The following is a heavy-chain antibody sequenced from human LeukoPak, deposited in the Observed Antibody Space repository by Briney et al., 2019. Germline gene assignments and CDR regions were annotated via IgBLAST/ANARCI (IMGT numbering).Heavy chain of an antibody. CDR3: ARAVAGTGLIDY. CDR1: GGSFSGYY. D-gene: IGHD6-19*01. Sequence: SETLSLTCAVYGGSFSGYYWSWIRQPPGKGLEWIGEINHSGSTNYNPSLKSRVTISVDTSKNQFSLKLSSVTAADTAVYYCARAVAGTGLIDYRGQGTLVTVSS. CDR2: INHSGST. V-gene: IGHV4-34*01. J-gene: IGHJ4*02.